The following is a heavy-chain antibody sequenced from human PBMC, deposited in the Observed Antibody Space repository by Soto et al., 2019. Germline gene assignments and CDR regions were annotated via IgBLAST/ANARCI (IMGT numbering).Heavy chain of an antibody. Sequence: GGSLRLSCAASGFTFGAFAMAWVRQRPGNGLEWVSSLSGGGGSTYYNNSVRGRFTISRDNSTSTLFLQMNNLRAEGTAVYFCAKTHRATTVVNRYWYFDLWGRGTLVTVSS. D-gene: IGHD4-17*01. V-gene: IGHV3-23*01. CDR1: GFTFGAFA. J-gene: IGHJ2*01. CDR2: LSGGGGST. CDR3: AKTHRATTVVNRYWYFDL.